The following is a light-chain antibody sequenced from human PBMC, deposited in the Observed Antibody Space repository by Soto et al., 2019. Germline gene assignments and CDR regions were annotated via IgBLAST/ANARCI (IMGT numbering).Light chain of an antibody. CDR3: QQYKSYSHT. V-gene: IGKV1-5*01. CDR2: DAS. Sequence: DIPMTQSPSTLSASVGDRVTITCRASQSISSWLAWYQQKPGKAPKLLIYDASSLESGVPSRFSGSGSGTEFTLTISSLQPDDFATYYCQQYKSYSHTFGQGTKLEIK. CDR1: QSISSW. J-gene: IGKJ2*01.